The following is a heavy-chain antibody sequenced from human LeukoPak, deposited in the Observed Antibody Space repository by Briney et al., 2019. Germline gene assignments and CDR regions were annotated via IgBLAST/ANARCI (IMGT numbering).Heavy chain of an antibody. V-gene: IGHV3-23*01. CDR1: GFTFSSNA. J-gene: IGHJ5*02. Sequence: PGGSLRLSCTPSGFTFSSNAMTWVRQAPGKGLEWVSAISGSGGSTYYADSVKGRFTISRDNSKNTLYLQMNSLRAEDTAVYYCAKPIYGDYRFDPWGQGTLVTVSS. CDR3: AKPIYGDYRFDP. CDR2: ISGSGGST. D-gene: IGHD4-17*01.